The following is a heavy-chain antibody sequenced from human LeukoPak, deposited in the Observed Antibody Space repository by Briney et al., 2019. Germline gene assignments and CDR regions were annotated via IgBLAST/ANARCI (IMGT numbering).Heavy chain of an antibody. Sequence: PGGSLRFSCVASGFTFSDYTRNWVRQAPGKGLEWISYIDISSSSTYYADSVKGRFTISRDNAKNSLYLQMSSLRAEDTALYYCARGPPLFDPWGQGTLVTVSS. CDR1: GFTFSDYT. CDR3: ARGPPLFDP. J-gene: IGHJ5*02. CDR2: IDISSSST. V-gene: IGHV3-48*04.